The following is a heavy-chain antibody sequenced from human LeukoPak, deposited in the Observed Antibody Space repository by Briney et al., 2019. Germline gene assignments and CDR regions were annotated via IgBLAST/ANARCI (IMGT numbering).Heavy chain of an antibody. D-gene: IGHD2-2*01. Sequence: ASVKVSCKTSGYTFTGTYLHWVRQVPGQGLEWMGWTNPSTGGTKSAQQFEGRVTMTRDTSNTTGYLELRSLRLDDTATYYCARGGAFCSITTCHEFDHWGQGTLVIVSS. V-gene: IGHV1-2*02. CDR3: ARGGAFCSITTCHEFDH. CDR2: TNPSTGGT. J-gene: IGHJ4*02. CDR1: GYTFTGTY.